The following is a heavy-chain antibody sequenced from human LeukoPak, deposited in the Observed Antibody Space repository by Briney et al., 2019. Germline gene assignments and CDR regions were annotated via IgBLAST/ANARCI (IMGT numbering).Heavy chain of an antibody. J-gene: IGHJ4*02. CDR1: GLTFSSHW. Sequence: PGGSLRLSCAASGLTFSSHWMHWVRQAPGKGLVWVSSISSSSSYIYYADSVKGRFTISRDNAKNSLYLQMNSLRAEDTAVYYCARAGYYYDNYYFDYWGQGTLVTVSS. D-gene: IGHD3-22*01. CDR3: ARAGYYYDNYYFDY. V-gene: IGHV3-21*01. CDR2: ISSSSSYI.